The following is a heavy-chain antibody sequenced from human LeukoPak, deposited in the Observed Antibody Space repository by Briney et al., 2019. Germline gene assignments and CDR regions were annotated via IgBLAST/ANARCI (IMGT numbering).Heavy chain of an antibody. CDR2: ISGSDGST. CDR1: GFTFSNYA. J-gene: IGHJ4*02. Sequence: GGSLRLSCAASGFTFSNYAMSWVRQAPGKGLEWVSAISGSDGSTNYADSVKGRFTISRDNAKNSLYLQMNSLRAEDTAVYYCARDALNPYYDFWSGYYSNYFDYWGQGTLVTVSS. CDR3: ARDALNPYYDFWSGYYSNYFDY. D-gene: IGHD3-3*01. V-gene: IGHV3-23*01.